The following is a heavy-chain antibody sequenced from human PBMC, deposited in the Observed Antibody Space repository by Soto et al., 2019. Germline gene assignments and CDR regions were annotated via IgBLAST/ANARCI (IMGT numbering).Heavy chain of an antibody. CDR3: ARDRTPRYCTNGVCYTAGFDP. CDR1: GGSISSYY. CDR2: IYTSGST. J-gene: IGHJ5*02. D-gene: IGHD2-8*01. Sequence: SETLSLTCTVSGGSISSYYWSWIRQPAGKGLEWIGRIYTSGSTNYNPSLKSRVTMSVDTSKNQFSLKLSSVTAADTAVYYCARDRTPRYCTNGVCYTAGFDPWGQGTMVTVYS. V-gene: IGHV4-4*07.